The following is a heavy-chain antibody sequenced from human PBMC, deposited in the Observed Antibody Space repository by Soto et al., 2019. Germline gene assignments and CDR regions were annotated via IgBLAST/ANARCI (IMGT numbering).Heavy chain of an antibody. V-gene: IGHV1-3*01. CDR1: GYSFTNIA. D-gene: IGHD2-2*01. CDR3: ARAYCSDTSCPPGGY. Sequence: ASVKVSCKASGYSFTNIAIHWVRQAPGQRLEWMGWINAGNGYTKYSQRFQGRVTITKDTSANTAYMELSSLRSEDAAVFYCARAYCSDTSCPPGGYWGQGTLVTVSS. CDR2: INAGNGYT. J-gene: IGHJ4*02.